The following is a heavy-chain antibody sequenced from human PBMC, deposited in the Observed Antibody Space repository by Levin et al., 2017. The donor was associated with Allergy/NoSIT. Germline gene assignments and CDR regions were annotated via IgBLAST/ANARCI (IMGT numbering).Heavy chain of an antibody. CDR1: GYSFTSYW. J-gene: IGHJ3*02. CDR3: ARTHYCTGGVCLFEPYAFDS. D-gene: IGHD2-8*02. CDR2: IYPGDSDT. V-gene: IGHV5-51*01. Sequence: GESLKISCKGSGYSFTSYWIGWVRQMPGKGLEWMGIIYPGDSDTRYSPSFQGQVTISADKSISTAYLQWSSLKASDTAMYYCARTHYCTGGVCLFEPYAFDSWGQGTMVTVSS.